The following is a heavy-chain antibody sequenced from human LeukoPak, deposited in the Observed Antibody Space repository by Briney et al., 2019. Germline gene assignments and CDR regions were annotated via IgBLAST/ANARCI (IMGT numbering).Heavy chain of an antibody. D-gene: IGHD3-10*01. CDR2: ISGCDGST. CDR3: EKDWWGSGSNSFDP. V-gene: IGHV3-23*01. J-gene: IGHJ5*02. Sequence: GGSLRLSCAASGFTFSTYAMIWVRQAPGKGLEWVSLISGCDGSTYYADSVKGRFTISRDNSKNTLYLQMNSLRAEDTAVYYCEKDWWGSGSNSFDPWGQGTLVTVSS. CDR1: GFTFSTYA.